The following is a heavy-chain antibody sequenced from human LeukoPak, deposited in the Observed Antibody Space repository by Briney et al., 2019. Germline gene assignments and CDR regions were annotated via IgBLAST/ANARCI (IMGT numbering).Heavy chain of an antibody. CDR2: IRSKANSYAT. D-gene: IGHD3-3*01. CDR1: GFTFSGSA. CDR3: SSDDYDFWSGYLTSPYFHH. Sequence: RGSLRLSCAASGFTFSGSAMHWVRQASGKGLEWVGRIRSKANSYATAYAASVKGRFTISRDDSKNTAYLQMNSLKTEDTAVYYCSSDDYDFWSGYLTSPYFHHWGQGTLVTVSS. J-gene: IGHJ1*01. V-gene: IGHV3-73*01.